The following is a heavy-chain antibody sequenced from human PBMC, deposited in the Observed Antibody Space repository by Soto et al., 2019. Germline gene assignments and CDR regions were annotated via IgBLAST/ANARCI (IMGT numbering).Heavy chain of an antibody. D-gene: IGHD3-22*01. J-gene: IGHJ4*02. V-gene: IGHV3-7*01. CDR3: ARDVQYYLDSSGMDY. Sequence: AGGSLILSCAASGLRFSTFWMTWVRQAPGKGLEWVANINPDGSEKNYVDSLKGRFTISRDNAENSLFLQINSLRAEDTAIYYCARDVQYYLDSSGMDYWGQGTLVTVSS. CDR1: GLRFSTFW. CDR2: INPDGSEK.